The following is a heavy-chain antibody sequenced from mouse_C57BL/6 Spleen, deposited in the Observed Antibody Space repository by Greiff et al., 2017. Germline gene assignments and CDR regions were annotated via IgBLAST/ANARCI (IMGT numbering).Heavy chain of an antibody. CDR2: IDPETGGT. J-gene: IGHJ2*01. V-gene: IGHV1-15*01. Sequence: VQLQQSGAELVRPGASVTLSCKASGYTFTDYEMHWVKQTPVHGLEWIGAIDPETGGTAYNQKFKGKAILTADKSSITAYMELRSLTSEDSAVYYCTRNLDYWGQGTTLTVSS. CDR3: TRNLDY. CDR1: GYTFTDYE.